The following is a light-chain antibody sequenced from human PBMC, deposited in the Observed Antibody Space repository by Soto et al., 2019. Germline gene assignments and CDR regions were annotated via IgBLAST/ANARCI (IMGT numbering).Light chain of an antibody. CDR2: EVS. J-gene: IGKJ1*01. CDR1: ERLTGN. CDR3: QQYNYWPRT. Sequence: DIVMTQSPATLSLSPGERATLSWRASERLTGNLAWYQHRPGQAPRLLIYEVSTRATYIPARFSGSGSGTEFTLTIGSLQSEDFAVYYCQQYNYWPRTFGQGTKVDI. V-gene: IGKV3-15*01.